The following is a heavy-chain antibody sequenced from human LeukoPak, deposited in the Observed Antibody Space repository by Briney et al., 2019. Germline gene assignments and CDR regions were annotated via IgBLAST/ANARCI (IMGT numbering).Heavy chain of an antibody. V-gene: IGHV1-18*01. CDR1: GYTFTSYG. Sequence: GASVKVSCKASGYTFTSYGISWVRQAPGQGLEWMGWISAYNGNTNYAQKLQGRGTMTTDTSTSTAYMQLRSLRSDATAVYYCARDPAYGSGSYYFEGFDYWGQGTLVTVSS. CDR3: ARDPAYGSGSYYFEGFDY. CDR2: ISAYNGNT. J-gene: IGHJ4*02. D-gene: IGHD3-10*01.